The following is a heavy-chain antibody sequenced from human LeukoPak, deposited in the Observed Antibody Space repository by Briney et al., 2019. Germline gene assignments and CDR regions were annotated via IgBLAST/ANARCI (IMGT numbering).Heavy chain of an antibody. D-gene: IGHD2-2*02. J-gene: IGHJ4*02. V-gene: IGHV4-61*01. CDR3: AREATYPDY. CDR1: GGSVSSGSYY. CDR2: IYYSGST. Sequence: PSETLSLTCTVPGGSVSSGSYYWSWIRQPPGKGLEWIGYIYYSGSTNYNPSLKSRVTISVDTSKNQFSLKLSSVTAADTAVYYCAREATYPDYWGQGTLVTVSS.